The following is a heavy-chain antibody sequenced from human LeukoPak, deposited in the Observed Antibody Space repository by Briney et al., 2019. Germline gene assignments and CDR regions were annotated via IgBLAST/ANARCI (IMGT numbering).Heavy chain of an antibody. CDR3: ASSEIRYFDWSPGDWFDP. V-gene: IGHV4-30-4*08. Sequence: SETLSLTCTVSGGSISSGDYYWSWIRQPPGKGLEWIGYIYYSGSTYYNPSLKSRVTISVDTSKNQFSLTLSSVTAADTAVYYCASSEIRYFDWSPGDWFDPWGQGTLVTVSS. CDR1: GGSISSGDYY. J-gene: IGHJ5*02. D-gene: IGHD3-9*01. CDR2: IYYSGST.